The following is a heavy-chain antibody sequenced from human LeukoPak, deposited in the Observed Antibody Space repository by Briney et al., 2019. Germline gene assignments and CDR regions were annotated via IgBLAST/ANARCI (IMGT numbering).Heavy chain of an antibody. CDR2: INPSGGST. CDR3: ARDRAGGQQLTYYYYYYMDA. V-gene: IGHV1-46*01. CDR1: GYTFTSYD. Sequence: GASVKVSCKASGYTFTSYDMHWVRQAPGQGLECMGIINPSGGSTSYAQKFQGRVTMTRDMSTSTVYMELSSLRSEDTAVYYCARDRAGGQQLTYYYYYYMDAWGKGTTVTVSS. J-gene: IGHJ6*03. D-gene: IGHD6-13*01.